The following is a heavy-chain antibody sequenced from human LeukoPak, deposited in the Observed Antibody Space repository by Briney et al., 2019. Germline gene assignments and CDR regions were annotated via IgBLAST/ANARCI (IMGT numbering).Heavy chain of an antibody. Sequence: PSETLSLTCTVSGGSISSYYWGWIRQPPGKGLEWIGSIYHSGSTYYNPSLKSRVTISVDTSKNQFSLKLSSVTAADTAVYYCARTFGGVIVRSWGQGTLVTVSS. CDR1: GGSISSYY. CDR2: IYHSGST. D-gene: IGHD3-16*02. V-gene: IGHV4-38-2*02. CDR3: ARTFGGVIVRS. J-gene: IGHJ4*02.